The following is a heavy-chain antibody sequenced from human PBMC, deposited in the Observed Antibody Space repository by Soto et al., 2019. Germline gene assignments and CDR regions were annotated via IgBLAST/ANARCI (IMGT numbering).Heavy chain of an antibody. CDR1: GGSISSSSYY. Sequence: SETLSLTCTVSGGSISSSSYYWGWIRQPPGKGLEWIGSIYYSGSTYYNPSLKSRVTISVDTSKNQFSLKLSSVTAADTAVYYCARYKLYSSGRTHHFDYWGQGTLVTVSS. D-gene: IGHD6-19*01. CDR3: ARYKLYSSGRTHHFDY. CDR2: IYYSGST. V-gene: IGHV4-39*01. J-gene: IGHJ4*02.